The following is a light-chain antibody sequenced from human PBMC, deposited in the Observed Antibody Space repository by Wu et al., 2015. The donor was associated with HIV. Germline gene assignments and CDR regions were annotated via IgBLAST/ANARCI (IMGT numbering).Light chain of an antibody. CDR1: QSISTAY. Sequence: EIVLTQSPGTLSLSPGDRATLSCTTSQSISTAYVAWYQQKPGQAPRLLIYGASNRATGIPDRFSGSGSGTDFTLTITGLEAEDFAVYYCQLIFLLTRLFGPGTKWISN. CDR2: GAS. J-gene: IGKJ3*01. CDR3: QLIFLLTRL. V-gene: IGKV3-20*01.